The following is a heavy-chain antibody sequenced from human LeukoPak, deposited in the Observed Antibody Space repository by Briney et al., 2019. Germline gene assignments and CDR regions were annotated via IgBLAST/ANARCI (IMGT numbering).Heavy chain of an antibody. CDR2: INPSGGST. V-gene: IGHV1-46*01. Sequence: GASVKVSCKASGYTFTSYYMHWVRQAPGQGLEWMGIINPSGGSTSYAQKFQGRVTMTRDMSTSTVYMELSSLRSEDTAVYYCARTYYYDSSGYSDALDIWGQGTMVTVSS. CDR3: ARTYYYDSSGYSDALDI. CDR1: GYTFTSYY. D-gene: IGHD3-22*01. J-gene: IGHJ3*02.